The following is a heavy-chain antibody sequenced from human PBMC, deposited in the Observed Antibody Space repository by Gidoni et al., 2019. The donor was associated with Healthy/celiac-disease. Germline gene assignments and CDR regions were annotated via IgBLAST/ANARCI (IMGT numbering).Heavy chain of an antibody. D-gene: IGHD3-22*01. CDR1: GFTSVTYP. V-gene: IGHV3-64D*09. CDR3: VKSEYYDSSGYYYSPFDY. Sequence: EVQLVESGGGLVQPGGSLRLSFSASGFTSVTYPVHWARQAPGKGLEYVSAISSNGGSTYYADSVKGRFTISRDNSKNTLYLQMSSLRAEDTAVYYCVKSEYYDSSGYYYSPFDYWGQGTLVTVSS. J-gene: IGHJ4*02. CDR2: ISSNGGST.